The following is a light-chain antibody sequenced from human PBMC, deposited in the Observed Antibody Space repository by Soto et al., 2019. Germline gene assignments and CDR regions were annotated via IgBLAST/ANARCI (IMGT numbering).Light chain of an antibody. Sequence: IVMTLSAGTLSVSPGQRATLCCRASQSVRSSLAWYQQKPGQAPRLLIYDASTRATGIPARFTGSGSGTEFTLTISSLKSEDFAVYYCQQRTKWRTFGQGTKVDIK. V-gene: IGKV3-15*01. CDR1: QSVRSS. CDR2: DAS. J-gene: IGKJ1*01. CDR3: QQRTKWRT.